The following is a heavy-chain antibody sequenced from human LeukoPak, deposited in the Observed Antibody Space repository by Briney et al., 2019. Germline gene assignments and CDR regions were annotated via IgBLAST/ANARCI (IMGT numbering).Heavy chain of an antibody. CDR2: INYSGST. CDR3: ARGRVLLWFGESVRFDY. CDR1: DGSFRGYY. Sequence: SETLSLTCAVYDGSFRGYYGSWIRQPPGKGLEWIGEINYSGSTNYNPSLKSRVTISVDTSKNQFSLKLSSVTAEDTAVYYCARGRVLLWFGESVRFDYWGQGTLVTVSS. D-gene: IGHD3-10*01. V-gene: IGHV4-34*01. J-gene: IGHJ4*02.